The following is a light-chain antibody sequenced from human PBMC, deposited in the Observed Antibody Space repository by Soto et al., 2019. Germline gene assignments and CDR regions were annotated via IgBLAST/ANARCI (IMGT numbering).Light chain of an antibody. CDR2: GNN. V-gene: IGLV1-40*01. J-gene: IGLJ3*02. CDR1: SSNIGAGDD. CDR3: QSYVTGLRGVV. Sequence: QPVLTQPPSVSGAPGQRVTIPCTGSSSNIGAGDDQHWSQQLPGAAPKLLNYGNNNRPSGVPDRFSASKSGTSASLAITGLHAEDEADYACQSYVTGLRGVVFGGGTKLTVL.